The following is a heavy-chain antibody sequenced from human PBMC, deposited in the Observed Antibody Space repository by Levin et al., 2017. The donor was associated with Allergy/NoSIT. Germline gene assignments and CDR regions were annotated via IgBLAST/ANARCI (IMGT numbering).Heavy chain of an antibody. V-gene: IGHV4-39*01. D-gene: IGHD3-10*01. CDR2: IYYSGST. J-gene: IGHJ3*02. CDR3: ARHGEGVRGVTSDAFDI. Sequence: SQTLSLTCTVSGGSISGSSYYWGWIRQSPGKGLEWIGSIYYSGSTYYHPSLKTRVTISVDTAKNQFSLKLSSVTAADTTLYYCARHGEGVRGVTSDAFDIWGQGTMVTVSS. CDR1: GGSISGSSYY.